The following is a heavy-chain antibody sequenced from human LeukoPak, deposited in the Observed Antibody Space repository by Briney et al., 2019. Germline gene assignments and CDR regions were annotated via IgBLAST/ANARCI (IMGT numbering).Heavy chain of an antibody. CDR1: GGTFSSYA. V-gene: IGHV1-69*04. Sequence: SVKVSFKASGGTFSSYAISWVRQAPGQGLEWMGRIIPILGIANYAQKFQGRVTITADKSTSTAYMELSSLRSEDTAVYYCARDYYDSSGPNYYGMDVWGQGTTVTVSS. CDR2: IIPILGIA. CDR3: ARDYYDSSGPNYYGMDV. D-gene: IGHD3-22*01. J-gene: IGHJ6*02.